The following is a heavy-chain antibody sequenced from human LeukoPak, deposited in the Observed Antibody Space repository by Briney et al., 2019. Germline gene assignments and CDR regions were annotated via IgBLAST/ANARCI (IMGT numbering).Heavy chain of an antibody. V-gene: IGHV1-2*02. CDR3: ARALTAGYDSSGYPLLY. J-gene: IGHJ4*02. CDR2: INPNSGGP. D-gene: IGHD3-22*01. CDR1: GYTFTGYY. Sequence: ASVKVSCKASGYTFTGYYMHWVRQAPGQGLEWMGWINPNSGGPIYAQKFQGRVTMTRDTSISTAYMELSRLRSDDTAVYYCARALTAGYDSSGYPLLYWGQGTLVTVSS.